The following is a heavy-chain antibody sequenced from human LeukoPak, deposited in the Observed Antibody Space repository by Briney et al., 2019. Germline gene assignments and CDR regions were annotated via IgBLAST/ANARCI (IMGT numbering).Heavy chain of an antibody. V-gene: IGHV3-53*01. CDR1: GFTVTTKS. CDR3: ASALVSCNGYTCYEYFHH. D-gene: IGHD5-18*01. Sequence: GGSLRLSCAASGFTVTTKSMAWVRQAPGRGLEWVSVVYSPGSTYYADSVHGRFTISRDNSLNTLFLQMNSLRVEDTAVYYCASALVSCNGYTCYEYFHHWGQGTPLTVSS. J-gene: IGHJ1*01. CDR2: VYSPGST.